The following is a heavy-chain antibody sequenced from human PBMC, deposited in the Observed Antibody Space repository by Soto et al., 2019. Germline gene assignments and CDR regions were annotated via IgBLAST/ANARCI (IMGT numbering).Heavy chain of an antibody. CDR3: ARGLHFPNPKLKGGNVYYYYYYGMDV. Sequence: QVQLVQSGAEVKKPGASVKVSCKVSGYTLTELSMHWVRQAPGKGLEWMGGFDPEDGETIYAQKFQGRVTMTEDTSTDTAYMELSSLRSEDTAVYYCARGLHFPNPKLKGGNVYYYYYYGMDVWGQGTTVTVSS. D-gene: IGHD2-15*01. CDR2: FDPEDGET. V-gene: IGHV1-24*01. J-gene: IGHJ6*02. CDR1: GYTLTELS.